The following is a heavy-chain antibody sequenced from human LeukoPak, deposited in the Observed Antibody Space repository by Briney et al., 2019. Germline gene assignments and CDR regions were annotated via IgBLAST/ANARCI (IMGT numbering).Heavy chain of an antibody. V-gene: IGHV4-39*01. CDR1: GGSLSSSSYY. J-gene: IGHJ4*02. CDR3: ASHTGFWSFFDY. CDR2: IYYSGST. D-gene: IGHD2-8*02. Sequence: SETLSLTCTVSGGSLSSSSYYWGWLRQPPGTGLEWFGSIYYSGSTYYNPSLKSRVTISVDTSKKQFSLKLSSVTAADTAVYYCASHTGFWSFFDYWGQGTLVTVSS.